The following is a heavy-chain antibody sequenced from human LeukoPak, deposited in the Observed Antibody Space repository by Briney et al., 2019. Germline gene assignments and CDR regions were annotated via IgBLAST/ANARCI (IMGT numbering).Heavy chain of an antibody. CDR2: IYWNDDK. J-gene: IGHJ6*02. V-gene: IGHV2-5*01. D-gene: IGHD3-9*01. CDR1: GFSLSTSGVG. Sequence: ESGPTLVNPTQTLTLTCTFSGFSLSTSGVGVGWIRQPPGKALEGLALIYWNDDKRYSPSLKSRLTITKDTSKNQVVLTMTNMDPVDTATYYCAHKGGDFDVGYYGMDVWGQGTTVTVSS. CDR3: AHKGGDFDVGYYGMDV.